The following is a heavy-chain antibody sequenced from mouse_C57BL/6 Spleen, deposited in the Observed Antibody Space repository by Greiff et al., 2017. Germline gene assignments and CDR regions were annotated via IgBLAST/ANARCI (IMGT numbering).Heavy chain of an antibody. V-gene: IGHV1-82*01. CDR1: GYAFSSSW. CDR2: IYPGDGDT. CDR3: ARGEGFDY. J-gene: IGHJ2*01. Sequence: VKLMESGPELVKPGASVKISCKASGYAFSSSWMNWVKQRPGKGLEWIGRIYPGDGDTNYNGKFKGKATLTADKSSSTAYMQLSSLTSEDSAVYSCARGEGFDYWGQGTTLTVSS.